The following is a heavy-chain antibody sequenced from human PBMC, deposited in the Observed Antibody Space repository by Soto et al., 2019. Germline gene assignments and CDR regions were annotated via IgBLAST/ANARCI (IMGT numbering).Heavy chain of an antibody. Sequence: PGPTLVNPTQTLTLTCTFSGFSLSTSGVGVGWIRPPPGKALQWLALIYWNDDKRYSPSLKSRLTITKDTSKNQVVLTMTNMDPVDTATYYCAQTPGSHYDFWSGPSEAAFDIWGQGTMVTVSS. J-gene: IGHJ3*02. V-gene: IGHV2-5*01. D-gene: IGHD3-3*01. CDR2: IYWNDDK. CDR1: GFSLSTSGVG. CDR3: AQTPGSHYDFWSGPSEAAFDI.